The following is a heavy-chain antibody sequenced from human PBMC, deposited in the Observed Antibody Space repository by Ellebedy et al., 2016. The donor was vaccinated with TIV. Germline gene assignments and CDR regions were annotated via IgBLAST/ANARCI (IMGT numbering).Heavy chain of an antibody. CDR2: ISPNNGKT. J-gene: IGHJ3*02. V-gene: IGHV1-18*04. Sequence: AASVKVSCKASGYTFNTYELSWVRQAPGQGLEWMGWISPNNGKTYYAQRLQGRVTVTTDTSTSTAYMELRSLRSDDTAVYYCARVGVHSAAHHDAFDIWGQGTMVTVSS. CDR3: ARVGVHSAAHHDAFDI. CDR1: GYTFNTYE. D-gene: IGHD2-21*01.